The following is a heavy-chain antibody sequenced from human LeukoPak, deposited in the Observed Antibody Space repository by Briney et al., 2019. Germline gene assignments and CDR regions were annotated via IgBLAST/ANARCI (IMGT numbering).Heavy chain of an antibody. CDR1: GGSTSSYY. CDR3: ARHVDYYDSSGYRNWFDP. V-gene: IGHV4-59*08. CDR2: IYYSGST. D-gene: IGHD3-22*01. J-gene: IGHJ5*02. Sequence: SETLSLTCTVSGGSTSSYYWSWIRQPPGKGLEWIGYIYYSGSTNYNPSLKSRVTISVDTSKNQFSLKLSSVTAADTAVYYCARHVDYYDSSGYRNWFDPWGQGTLVTVSS.